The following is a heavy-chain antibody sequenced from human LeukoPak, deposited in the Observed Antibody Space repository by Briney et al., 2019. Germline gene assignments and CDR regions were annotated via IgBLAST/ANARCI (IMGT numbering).Heavy chain of an antibody. Sequence: SETLSLTCTVSGYSISSGYYWGWIRQPPGKGLEWIGSIYHSGSTYYNPSLKSRVTISVDTSKNQFSLKLSSVTAADTAVYYCARDSIAVAGTRPFDIWGQGTMVTVSS. CDR3: ARDSIAVAGTRPFDI. CDR1: GYSISSGYY. V-gene: IGHV4-38-2*02. D-gene: IGHD6-19*01. CDR2: IYHSGST. J-gene: IGHJ3*02.